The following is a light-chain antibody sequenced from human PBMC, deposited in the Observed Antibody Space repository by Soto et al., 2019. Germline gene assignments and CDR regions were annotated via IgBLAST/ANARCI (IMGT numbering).Light chain of an antibody. Sequence: EIVMTQSPATLSVSPGERVTLSCRASQRVSDNLGWYQQKPGQTPRLLIYGTSTRATGVPARFSGSGSGTEFTLTISSLQSEDFAVYYCQQYNNWPLPFGGGTKVDIX. CDR3: QQYNNWPLP. CDR1: QRVSDN. CDR2: GTS. J-gene: IGKJ4*01. V-gene: IGKV3-15*01.